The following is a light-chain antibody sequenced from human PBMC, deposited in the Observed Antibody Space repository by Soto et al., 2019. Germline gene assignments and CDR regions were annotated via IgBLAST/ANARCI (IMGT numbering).Light chain of an antibody. CDR3: QQTNSKPWT. J-gene: IGKJ1*01. Sequence: DIQMPQPPSSLSASVGDRVTITCRASQTMNNYLNWYQQKPGKAPKLLIYAASSLQSGVPSRFSGSGFGTDFTLTITSLQPEDFATYYCQQTNSKPWTFGQGTRVEIK. V-gene: IGKV1-39*01. CDR1: QTMNNY. CDR2: AAS.